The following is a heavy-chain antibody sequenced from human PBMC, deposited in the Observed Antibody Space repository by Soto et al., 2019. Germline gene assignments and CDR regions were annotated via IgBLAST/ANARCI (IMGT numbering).Heavy chain of an antibody. Sequence: PGESLKISCKGSGYSFTSYWISWVRQMPGKGLEWMGRIDPSDSYTNYSPSFQGHVTISADKSISNAYLQWSSLKASDTAMCYCARHGLSSSSWYYCGMDVWGRGNTGTVSS. CDR1: GYSFTSYW. J-gene: IGHJ6*04. D-gene: IGHD6-13*01. V-gene: IGHV5-10-1*01. CDR2: IDPSDSYT. CDR3: ARHGLSSSSWYYCGMDV.